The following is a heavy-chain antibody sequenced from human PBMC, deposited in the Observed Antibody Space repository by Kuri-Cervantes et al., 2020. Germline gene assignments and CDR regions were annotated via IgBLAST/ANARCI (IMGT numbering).Heavy chain of an antibody. CDR1: GFTVSSNY. Sequence: GESLKISCAASGFTVSSNYMSWVRQAPGKGLEWVSSISSSSSYIYYADSVKGRFTISRDNAKNSLYLQMNSLRAEDTAVYYCAREVGATTFGYYYYGMDVWGQGTTVTVSS. CDR3: AREVGATTFGYYYYGMDV. D-gene: IGHD1-26*01. V-gene: IGHV3-21*01. J-gene: IGHJ6*02. CDR2: ISSSSSYI.